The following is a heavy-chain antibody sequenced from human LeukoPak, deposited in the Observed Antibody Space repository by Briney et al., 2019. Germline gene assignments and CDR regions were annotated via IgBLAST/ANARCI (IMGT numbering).Heavy chain of an antibody. V-gene: IGHV3-23*01. Sequence: GGSLRLSCAASGFIFTNYAMSWVRQAPEKGLEWISAISVDGDYIYYADSVKGRFTVSRDNSISTLYLQMSSLRGEDTAVYYCADHLTRHYGASANWFDPWGQGTLVTVSS. CDR2: ISVDGDYI. CDR3: ADHLTRHYGASANWFDP. D-gene: IGHD4-17*01. CDR1: GFIFTNYA. J-gene: IGHJ5*02.